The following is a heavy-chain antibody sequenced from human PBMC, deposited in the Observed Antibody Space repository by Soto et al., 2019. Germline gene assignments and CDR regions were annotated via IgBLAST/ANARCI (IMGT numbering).Heavy chain of an antibody. CDR1: GGPFSSYA. CDR2: LIPIFGTA. Sequence: SVKVSCTASGGPFSSYAISWVRQAPGQGLEWMGGLIPIFGTANYAQKFPGRVTITADKSTSTAYMELSSLRSEDTAVYYCARDTSPTRNFDYWGQGTLVTVSS. CDR3: ARDTSPTRNFDY. D-gene: IGHD2-2*01. J-gene: IGHJ4*02. V-gene: IGHV1-69*06.